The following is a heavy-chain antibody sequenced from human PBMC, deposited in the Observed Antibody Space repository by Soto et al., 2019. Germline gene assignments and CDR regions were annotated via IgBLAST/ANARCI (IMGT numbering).Heavy chain of an antibody. D-gene: IGHD6-19*01. V-gene: IGHV3-53*04. CDR2: IYSGGST. Sequence: PGGSLRLSCAASGFTVSSNYMSWVRQAPGNGLEWVSVIYSGGSTYYADSVKCRFTISRHNSKNTLYFQMNSLRAEDTAVYYCARVGIAVAGTDYWGQGTLVTVSS. CDR3: ARVGIAVAGTDY. CDR1: GFTVSSNY. J-gene: IGHJ4*02.